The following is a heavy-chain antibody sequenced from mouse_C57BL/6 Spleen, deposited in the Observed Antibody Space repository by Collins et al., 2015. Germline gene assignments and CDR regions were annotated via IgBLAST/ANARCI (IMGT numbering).Heavy chain of an antibody. J-gene: IGHJ2*01. CDR3: AIYDYDFDY. CDR2: INPNNGGT. D-gene: IGHD2-4*01. CDR1: GYTFTDYY. V-gene: IGHV1-26*01. Sequence: EVQLQQSGPELVKPGASVKISCKASGYTFTDYYMNWVKQSHGKSLEWIGDINPNNGGTSYNQKFKGKATLTVDKSSSTAYMLLSSLTSEDSAVYFCAIYDYDFDYWGQGTTLTVSS.